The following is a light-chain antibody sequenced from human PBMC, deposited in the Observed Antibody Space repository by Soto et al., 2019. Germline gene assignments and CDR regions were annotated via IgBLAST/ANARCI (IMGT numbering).Light chain of an antibody. J-gene: IGKJ5*01. CDR3: QQSYSTQVT. CDR1: QSISSY. Sequence: DIQITEASASLSAAVGDRVTITCRASQSISSYLNWYQQKPGKAPKLLIYAASSLQSGVPSRFSGSGSGTDFTLTISSLQPEDFATYNCQQSYSTQVTFGQGTRLEI. V-gene: IGKV1-39*01. CDR2: AAS.